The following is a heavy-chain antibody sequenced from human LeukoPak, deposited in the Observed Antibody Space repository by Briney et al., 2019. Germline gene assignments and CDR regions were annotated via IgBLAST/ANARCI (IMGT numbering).Heavy chain of an antibody. D-gene: IGHD4-11*01. Sequence: GASVKVSCKASGYTFTGYYMHWVRQAPGQGLEWMGIINPSGGSTSYAQKFRGRVTMTRDTSTSTVYMELSSLRSEDTAVYYCARDKSRGDYSNYVYSFDYWGQGTLVTVSS. CDR2: INPSGGST. V-gene: IGHV1-46*01. CDR3: ARDKSRGDYSNYVYSFDY. CDR1: GYTFTGYY. J-gene: IGHJ4*02.